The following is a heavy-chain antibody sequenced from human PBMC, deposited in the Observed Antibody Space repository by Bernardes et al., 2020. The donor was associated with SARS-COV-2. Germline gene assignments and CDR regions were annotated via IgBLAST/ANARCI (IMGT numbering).Heavy chain of an antibody. Sequence: GGSLRLSCAASRFTFSSYAMSWVRQAPGKGLEWVSTISGGGGTTYYANSVKGRFTISRDNSKNTLYLQMDSLRAEDTAVYFCAKPSAISVIAAAVGYWGQG. CDR3: AKPSAISVIAAAVGY. V-gene: IGHV3-23*01. J-gene: IGHJ4*02. CDR2: ISGGGGTT. CDR1: RFTFSSYA. D-gene: IGHD6-13*01.